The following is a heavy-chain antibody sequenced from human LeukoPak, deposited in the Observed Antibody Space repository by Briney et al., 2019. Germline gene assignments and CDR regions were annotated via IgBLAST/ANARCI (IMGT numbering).Heavy chain of an antibody. Sequence: KSGGSLRLSCAASGFTFSSYSMNWVRQAPGKGLEWVSSISSSSSYIYYADSVKGRFTISRDNAKNSLYLQMNILRAEDTAVYYCARRLWFGGPNFDYWGQGTLVTVSS. V-gene: IGHV3-21*01. CDR2: ISSSSSYI. CDR1: GFTFSSYS. CDR3: ARRLWFGGPNFDY. D-gene: IGHD3-10*01. J-gene: IGHJ4*02.